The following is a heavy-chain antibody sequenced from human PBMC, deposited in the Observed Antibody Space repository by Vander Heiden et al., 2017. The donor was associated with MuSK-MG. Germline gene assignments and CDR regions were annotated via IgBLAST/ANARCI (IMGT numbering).Heavy chain of an antibody. J-gene: IGHJ3*02. D-gene: IGHD2-21*02. Sequence: QVQLVQSGAEVKKPGSSVKVSCKASGGTFSSYAISWVRQAPGQGLEWMGGIIPIFGTANYAQKFQGRVTITADESTSTAYMELSSLRSEDTSVYYCAVSVSGGGGNSGVVAFDIWGQGTMVTVSS. CDR1: GGTFSSYA. CDR2: IIPIFGTA. V-gene: IGHV1-69*01. CDR3: AVSVSGGGGNSGVVAFDI.